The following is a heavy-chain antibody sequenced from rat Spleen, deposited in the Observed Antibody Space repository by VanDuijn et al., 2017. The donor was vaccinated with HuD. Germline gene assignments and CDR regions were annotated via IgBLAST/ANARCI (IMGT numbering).Heavy chain of an antibody. CDR1: GYSITSNY. V-gene: IGHV3-1*01. J-gene: IGHJ3*01. CDR2: ISYSGIT. Sequence: EVQLQESGPGLVKPSQSLSLTCSVTGYSITSNYWGWIRKFPGNKMEWIGHISYSGITSYNPSLRSRISITRDTSKNQFFLQLNSVTTEDTATYYCARSDYDGTYYYGWFAYWGQGTLVTVSS. CDR3: ARSDYDGTYYYGWFAY. D-gene: IGHD1-12*02.